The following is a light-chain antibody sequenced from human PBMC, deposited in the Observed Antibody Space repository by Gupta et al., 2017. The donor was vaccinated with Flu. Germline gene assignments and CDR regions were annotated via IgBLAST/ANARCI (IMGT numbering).Light chain of an antibody. CDR1: QSISSN. CDR2: GAS. Sequence: ATLSVSPGDGATLCCRASQSISSNLAWYQQKPGQAPRLLIYGASTRATGIPARFSGSGYGTEFTLTISSLQSEDFAVYYCQLYDNWPPLTFGGGTKVEIK. J-gene: IGKJ4*01. CDR3: QLYDNWPPLT. V-gene: IGKV3-15*01.